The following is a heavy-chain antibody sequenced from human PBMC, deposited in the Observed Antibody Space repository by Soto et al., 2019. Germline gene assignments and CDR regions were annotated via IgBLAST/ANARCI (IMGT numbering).Heavy chain of an antibody. Sequence: EVQLLESGGGLVQPGGSLRLSCAASGFTFSSYAMSWVRQAPGKGLEWVSAISGSGGSTYYADSVKGRFTISRDNSKNTLYLQMNNQKAEETAVYYCAKGNYDILTGWEYFDYWGQGTLVTVSS. CDR2: ISGSGGST. D-gene: IGHD3-9*01. V-gene: IGHV3-23*01. CDR1: GFTFSSYA. CDR3: AKGNYDILTGWEYFDY. J-gene: IGHJ4*02.